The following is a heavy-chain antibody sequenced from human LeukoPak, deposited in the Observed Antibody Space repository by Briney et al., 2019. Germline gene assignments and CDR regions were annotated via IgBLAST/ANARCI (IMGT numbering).Heavy chain of an antibody. D-gene: IGHD4-11*01. CDR3: ARSTSHYYYYYMDV. V-gene: IGHV3-74*03. CDR2: INGDGNGT. J-gene: IGHJ6*03. Sequence: GGSLRLSCEASGFTFSTYWIQWVRQAPGKGLVWVSRINGDGNGTTYADYAKGRFTISRDNAKNTLYLQMNSLRAEDTAVYYCARSTSHYYYYYMDVWGKGTRVTVS. CDR1: GFTFSTYW.